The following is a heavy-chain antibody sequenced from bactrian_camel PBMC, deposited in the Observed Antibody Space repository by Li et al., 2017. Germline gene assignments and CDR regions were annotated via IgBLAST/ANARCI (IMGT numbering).Heavy chain of an antibody. CDR2: INSGGANT. Sequence: VQLVESGGDSVQPGGSLRLSCVASGFAFSSYAMGWVRQAPGKGLEWVSVINSGGANTYYADSVKGRFTISRDNAKNTVSLQMNSLKSEDTALYYCASAVEPWGLGTQVTVS. CDR1: GFAFSSYA. V-gene: IGHV3S40*01. CDR3: ASAVEP. J-gene: IGHJ6*01.